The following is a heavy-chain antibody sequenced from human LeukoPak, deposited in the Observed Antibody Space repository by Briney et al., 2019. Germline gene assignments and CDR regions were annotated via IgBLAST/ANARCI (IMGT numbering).Heavy chain of an antibody. Sequence: SVKVSCKASGGTFSSYAISWVRQAPGQGLEWMGGIIPIFGTANYAQKFQGGVTITADESTSTAYMELSSLRSEDTAVYYCARGGITGTTRGPTRLNDAFDIWGQGTMVTVSS. CDR1: GGTFSSYA. V-gene: IGHV1-69*13. D-gene: IGHD1-20*01. CDR3: ARGGITGTTRGPTRLNDAFDI. J-gene: IGHJ3*02. CDR2: IIPIFGTA.